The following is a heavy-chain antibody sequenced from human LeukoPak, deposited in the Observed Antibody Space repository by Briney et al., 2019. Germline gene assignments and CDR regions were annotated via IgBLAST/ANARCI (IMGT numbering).Heavy chain of an antibody. Sequence: GRSLKLSCAASGFAFGIYGMRWVRQAPGKGLEWVAFIWSDGTKEFYADSVKGRFTISRDNSNNTVYLHMNSLKAEDTALYYCVRDRNNNYFDYWGQGTLLTVSS. D-gene: IGHD1-14*01. CDR2: IWSDGTKE. CDR3: VRDRNNNYFDY. V-gene: IGHV3-33*01. J-gene: IGHJ4*02. CDR1: GFAFGIYG.